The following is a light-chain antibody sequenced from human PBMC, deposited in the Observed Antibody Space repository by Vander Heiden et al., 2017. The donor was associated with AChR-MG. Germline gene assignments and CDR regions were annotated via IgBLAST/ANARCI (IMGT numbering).Light chain of an antibody. J-gene: IGKJ4*01. Sequence: DIQMTQSPSSLSASVGDRVTITCQASQSISTYLNWYQQKPGKAPKLLIYAASSLQSGVPSRFSGRGSGTDFTLTISSLQPEDFATYYCQQSFGAPLTFGGGTKVEIK. CDR3: QQSFGAPLT. CDR2: AAS. CDR1: QSISTY. V-gene: IGKV1-39*01.